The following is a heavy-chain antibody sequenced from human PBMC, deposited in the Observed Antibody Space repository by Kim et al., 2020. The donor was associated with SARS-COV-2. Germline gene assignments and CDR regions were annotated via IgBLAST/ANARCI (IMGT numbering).Heavy chain of an antibody. CDR1: GGSISSSSYS. J-gene: IGHJ4*02. Sequence: SETLSLTCTVSGGSISSSSYSWDWIRQPPGKGLEWIGSIYYSGTTHYNPSLKSRVTISVDTSKNQFSLNLSSVTAADTAVYYCVREIGSVAYFGNWGQG. CDR2: IYYSGTT. V-gene: IGHV4-39*07. CDR3: VREIGSVAYFGN. D-gene: IGHD3-10*01.